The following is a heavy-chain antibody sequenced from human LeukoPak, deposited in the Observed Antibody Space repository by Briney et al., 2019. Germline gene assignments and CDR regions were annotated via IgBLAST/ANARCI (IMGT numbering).Heavy chain of an antibody. CDR1: GFTFSSYA. J-gene: IGHJ4*02. V-gene: IGHV3-23*01. D-gene: IGHD1-14*01. CDR2: ISGSGGSA. Sequence: TGGSLRLSCAASGFTFSSYAMSWVRQAPGKGLEWVSAISGSGGSAYYADSVKGRFTISRDNAKNSLYLQMNSLRAEDTALYHCARNRGDWGQGTLVTVSS. CDR3: ARNRGD.